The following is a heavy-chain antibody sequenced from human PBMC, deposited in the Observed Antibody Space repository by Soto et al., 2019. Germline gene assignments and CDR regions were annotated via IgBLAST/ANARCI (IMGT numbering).Heavy chain of an antibody. J-gene: IGHJ3*02. CDR1: GFTFSSYA. V-gene: IGHV3-30-3*01. D-gene: IGHD3-22*01. CDR2: ISYDGSNK. CDR3: ARARDYYDSSGSHVGAFDI. Sequence: QVQLVESGGGVVQPGRSLRLSCAASGFTFSSYAMHWVRQAPGKGLEWVAVISYDGSNKYYADSVKGRFTISRDNSKNTLYLQMNSLRAEDTAVYYCARARDYYDSSGSHVGAFDIWGQGTMVTVSS.